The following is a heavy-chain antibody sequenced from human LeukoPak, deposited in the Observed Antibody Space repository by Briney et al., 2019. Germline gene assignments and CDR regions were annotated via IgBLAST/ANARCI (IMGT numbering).Heavy chain of an antibody. V-gene: IGHV3-30*03. Sequence: GGSLRLSCAASGFTFSSYGMHWVRQAPGKGLEWVAVISYDGSNKYYADSVKGRFTISRDNSKNTLYLQMNSLRAEDTAVYYCATDREHYYYYGMDVWGQGTTVTVSS. CDR2: ISYDGSNK. CDR3: ATDREHYYYYGMDV. CDR1: GFTFSSYG. J-gene: IGHJ6*02.